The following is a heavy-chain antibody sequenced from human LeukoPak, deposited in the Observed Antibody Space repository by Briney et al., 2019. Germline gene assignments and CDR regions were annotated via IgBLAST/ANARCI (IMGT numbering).Heavy chain of an antibody. CDR2: IWYDGSNK. J-gene: IGHJ3*02. D-gene: IGHD3-3*01. V-gene: IGHV3-33*01. Sequence: GGSLRLSCAASGFTFSSYGMHWVRQAPGKGLEWVAVIWYDGSNKYYADSVKGRFTISRDNSKNTLYLQMNSLRAEDTAVYYCAREGRVVQDAFDIWDQGTMVTVSS. CDR3: AREGRVVQDAFDI. CDR1: GFTFSSYG.